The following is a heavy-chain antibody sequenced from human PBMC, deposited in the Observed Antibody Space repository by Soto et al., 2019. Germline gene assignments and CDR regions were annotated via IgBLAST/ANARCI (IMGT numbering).Heavy chain of an antibody. Sequence: QVQLQESGPGLVKPSQTLSLTCTVSGGSISSGDDFWTWIRQPPGKGLEWIGYIYYSGSTYYNPSLKSRRTRSVDTSKNRVSLKLRSVTAADTAVDACARDRAKWKDYYYYGMDVWGQGTTVTVSS. J-gene: IGHJ6*02. CDR3: ARDRAKWKDYYYYGMDV. CDR1: GGSISSGDDF. V-gene: IGHV4-30-4*01. CDR2: IYYSGST. D-gene: IGHD1-20*01.